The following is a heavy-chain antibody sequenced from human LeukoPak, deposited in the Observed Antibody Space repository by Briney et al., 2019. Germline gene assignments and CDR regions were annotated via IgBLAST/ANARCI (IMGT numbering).Heavy chain of an antibody. V-gene: IGHV3-7*01. J-gene: IGHJ3*02. Sequence: GGSLRLSCAASGFRFSRNWMSWVRQAPGKGLEWVANIKHDGSEKYYVDSVKGRFTISRDNAKNSLYLQMNSLRAEDTAVYYCARDWGFDAFDIWGQVTMVTVSS. CDR3: ARDWGFDAFDI. D-gene: IGHD7-27*01. CDR1: GFRFSRNW. CDR2: IKHDGSEK.